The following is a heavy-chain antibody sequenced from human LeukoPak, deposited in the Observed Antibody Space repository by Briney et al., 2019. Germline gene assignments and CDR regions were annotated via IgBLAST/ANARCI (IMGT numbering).Heavy chain of an antibody. D-gene: IGHD3-10*01. CDR1: GFTFSSYS. Sequence: GGSLRLSCAASGFTFSSYSMNWVRQAPGKGLEWVSSISSSSSYIYYADSVKGRFTISRDNAKNSLYLQMNSLRAEDTAVYHCARDRRITMVRGVIEDYWGQGTLVTASS. J-gene: IGHJ4*02. CDR3: ARDRRITMVRGVIEDY. V-gene: IGHV3-21*01. CDR2: ISSSSSYI.